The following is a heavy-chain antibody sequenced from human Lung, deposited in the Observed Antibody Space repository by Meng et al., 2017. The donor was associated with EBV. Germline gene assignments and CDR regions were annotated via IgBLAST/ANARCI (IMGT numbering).Heavy chain of an antibody. J-gene: IGHJ4*02. Sequence: QGTLVQSGAGLKTPGASVKVSGKASGYTFTSYYMHWVRQAPGQGLEWMGIINPNDGSTTYAQKFQGRVTLTRDTSTSTIYMQMNSLRSEDTAVYYCTRARMTSVTIHFDYWGQGTLVTVSS. CDR1: GYTFTSYY. CDR2: INPNDGST. D-gene: IGHD4-11*01. V-gene: IGHV1-46*01. CDR3: TRARMTSVTIHFDY.